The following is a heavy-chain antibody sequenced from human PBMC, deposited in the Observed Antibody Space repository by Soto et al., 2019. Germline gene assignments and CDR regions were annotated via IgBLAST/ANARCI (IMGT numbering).Heavy chain of an antibody. Sequence: ASVKVSCKASGYTFTSYGISWVRQAPGQGLEWMGWISAYNGNTNYAQKLQDRVSMTRDTSTNTVYMELSSLRSDDTAVYYCARSYCAADCPRRDFDYWGQGTLVTVS. D-gene: IGHD2-21*02. CDR2: ISAYNGNT. V-gene: IGHV1-18*01. CDR3: ARSYCAADCPRRDFDY. J-gene: IGHJ4*02. CDR1: GYTFTSYG.